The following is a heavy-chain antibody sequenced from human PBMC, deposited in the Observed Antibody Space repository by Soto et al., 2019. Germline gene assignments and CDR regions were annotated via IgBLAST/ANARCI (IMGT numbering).Heavy chain of an antibody. Sequence: GGSLRLSCAASGFTYSSYAMSWVRQAPGKGLEWVSAISGSGGSTYYADSVKGRFTISRDNSKNTLYLQMNSLRAEDTAVYYCAKDSTRGVTSTFDYWGQGTLVTVSS. V-gene: IGHV3-23*01. CDR2: ISGSGGST. CDR3: AKDSTRGVTSTFDY. D-gene: IGHD2-21*02. J-gene: IGHJ4*02. CDR1: GFTYSSYA.